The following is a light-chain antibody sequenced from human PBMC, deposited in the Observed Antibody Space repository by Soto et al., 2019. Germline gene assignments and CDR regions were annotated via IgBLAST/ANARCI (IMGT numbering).Light chain of an antibody. V-gene: IGLV1-40*01. J-gene: IGLJ2*01. CDR2: GNT. Sequence: QSVLTQPPSVSGAPGQRVTISCTGSSSNIGAGYDVHWYQQLPGRAPKLLIYGNTNRPSGVPDRFSGSKSGTSASLAITGLPAEEGGGYYCPAFDSHPGVVFGGRNQLT. CDR3: PAFDSHPGVV. CDR1: SSNIGAGYD.